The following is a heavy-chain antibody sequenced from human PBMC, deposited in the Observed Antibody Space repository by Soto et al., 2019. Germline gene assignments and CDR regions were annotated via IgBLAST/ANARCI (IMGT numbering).Heavy chain of an antibody. CDR2: VSAYNGNT. V-gene: IGHV1-18*04. D-gene: IGHD6-19*01. CDR1: GYTFTSYG. CDR3: ASSYSSGWYGPGDNWFDP. Sequence: AKVPCKSSGYTFTSYGISWVRQAPGQGLEWMGWVSAYNGNTNYAQKLQGRVTMTTDTSTSTAYMELRSLRSDDTAVYYCASSYSSGWYGPGDNWFDPWGQGTLVTVSS. J-gene: IGHJ5*02.